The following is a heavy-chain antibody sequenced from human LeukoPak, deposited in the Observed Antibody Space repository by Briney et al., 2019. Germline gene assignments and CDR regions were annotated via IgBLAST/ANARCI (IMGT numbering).Heavy chain of an antibody. CDR3: AKSRRWEIAAAGTFDY. CDR1: GFTFSSYA. D-gene: IGHD6-13*01. CDR2: IGSGGGT. Sequence: GGSRRLSCAASGFTFSSYAMSGVRQAPGKGLGWVSAIGSGGGTYYADSVKGRFTISRDNSKDTLYLQMISLRAEDTAVYYCAKSRRWEIAAAGTFDYWGQGTLVTVSS. J-gene: IGHJ4*02. V-gene: IGHV3-23*01.